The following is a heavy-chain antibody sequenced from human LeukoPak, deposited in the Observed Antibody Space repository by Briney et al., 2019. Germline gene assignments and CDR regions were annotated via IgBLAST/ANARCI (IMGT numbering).Heavy chain of an antibody. Sequence: VKVSCKASGGTFSSYAISWVRQAPGQGLEWMGGIIPIFGTANYAQKFQGRVTITADESTSTAYMELSSLRSEDTAVYYCARGDIVVVPAARGSSSNYYYYMDVWGKGTTVTISS. V-gene: IGHV1-69*13. D-gene: IGHD2-2*01. CDR2: IIPIFGTA. CDR1: GGTFSSYA. CDR3: ARGDIVVVPAARGSSSNYYYYMDV. J-gene: IGHJ6*03.